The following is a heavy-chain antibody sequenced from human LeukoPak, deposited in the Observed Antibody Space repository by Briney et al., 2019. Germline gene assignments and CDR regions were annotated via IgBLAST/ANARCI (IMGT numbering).Heavy chain of an antibody. CDR1: GFTFSSYS. Sequence: GGSLRLSCAASGFTFSSYSMNWVRQAPGKGLEWVSSISSSSSYIYYADSVKGRFTISRDNAKNSLYLQMNSLRAEDTAVYYCARPTVSDIVVVPAAWGDAFDIWGQGTMVTVSS. V-gene: IGHV3-21*01. D-gene: IGHD2-2*01. CDR2: ISSSSSYI. J-gene: IGHJ3*02. CDR3: ARPTVSDIVVVPAAWGDAFDI.